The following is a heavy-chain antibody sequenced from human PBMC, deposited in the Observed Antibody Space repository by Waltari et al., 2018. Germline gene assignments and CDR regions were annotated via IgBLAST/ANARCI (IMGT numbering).Heavy chain of an antibody. D-gene: IGHD3-22*01. V-gene: IGHV4-39*01. CDR2: IYYSGAN. CDR3: ASTVYYDSSGWTYYFDY. J-gene: IGHJ4*02. CDR1: GGSISSISYY. Sequence: QLQLQESGPGLVKPSETLSLTCTVSGGSISSISYYWGWIRQPPGKGLEWIGSIYYSGANCYNPSLNGRVTISVDTSKNQFSLKLSSGTAADTAVYYCASTVYYDSSGWTYYFDYWGQGTLVTVSS.